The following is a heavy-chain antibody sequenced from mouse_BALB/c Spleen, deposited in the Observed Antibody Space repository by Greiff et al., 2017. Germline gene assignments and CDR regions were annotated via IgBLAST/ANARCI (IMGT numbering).Heavy chain of an antibody. CDR3: TSDYYGSSYKAY. Sequence: EVKLVESGGGLVKPGGSLKLSCAASGFTFSSYTMSWVRQTPEKRLEWVATISSGGSYTYYPDSVKGRFTISRDNAKNTLYLQMSSLKSEDTAMYYCTSDYYGSSYKAYWGQGTLVTVSA. J-gene: IGHJ3*01. CDR1: GFTFSSYT. D-gene: IGHD1-1*01. CDR2: ISSGGSYT. V-gene: IGHV5-6-4*01.